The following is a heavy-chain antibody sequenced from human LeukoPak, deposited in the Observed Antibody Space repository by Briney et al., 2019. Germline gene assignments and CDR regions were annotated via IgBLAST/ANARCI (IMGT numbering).Heavy chain of an antibody. CDR3: ARQTSGYYYAPHLSFDY. J-gene: IGHJ4*02. Sequence: SETLSLTCSVSGHSISTNNFWAWIRQPPGKGLEWIGYIYYSGSTNYNPSLKSRVTISVDTSKNQFSLKLSSVTAADTAVYYCARQTSGYYYAPHLSFDYWGQGTLVTVSS. CDR1: GHSISTNNF. D-gene: IGHD3-22*01. V-gene: IGHV4-61*05. CDR2: IYYSGST.